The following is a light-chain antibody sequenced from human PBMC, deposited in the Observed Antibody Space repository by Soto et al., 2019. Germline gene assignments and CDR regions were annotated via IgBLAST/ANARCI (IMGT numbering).Light chain of an antibody. CDR3: QQYVNSPST. V-gene: IGKV3-20*01. CDR1: QSVSSSY. CDR2: GAS. J-gene: IGKJ5*01. Sequence: EIVLTQSPGTLSLSPGERATLSCRASQSVSSSYLAWYQQKPGQAPRLLIYGASSRATGIPDRFSGSGSGTDFTLTFSRLEPEDFAVYFCQQYVNSPSTFGQGTRLEIK.